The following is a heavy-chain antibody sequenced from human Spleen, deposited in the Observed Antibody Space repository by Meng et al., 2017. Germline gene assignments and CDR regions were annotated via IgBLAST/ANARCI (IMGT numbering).Heavy chain of an antibody. CDR1: GASISSHY. CDR2: IYYSGSS. Sequence: SETLSLTCTVSGASISSHYWSWIRQPPGKGLEWIGYIYYSGSSNYNPSLKSRVTISVDTSKNQVSLKLNAVTAADTAVYYCAREASGVDGITFDIWGQGTMVTVSS. CDR3: AREASGVDGITFDI. V-gene: IGHV4-59*11. J-gene: IGHJ3*02. D-gene: IGHD3-10*01.